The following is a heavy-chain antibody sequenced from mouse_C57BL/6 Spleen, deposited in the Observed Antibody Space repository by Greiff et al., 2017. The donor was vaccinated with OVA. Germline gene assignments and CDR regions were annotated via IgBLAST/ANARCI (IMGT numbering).Heavy chain of an antibody. J-gene: IGHJ1*03. D-gene: IGHD2-4*01. V-gene: IGHV6-6*01. Sequence: QSGGGLVQPGGSMKLSCAASGFTFSDAWMDWVRQSPEKGLEWVAEIRNKANNHATYYAESVKGRFTISRDDSKSSVYLQMNSLRAEDTGIYYCTRGEVYDYDRYFDVWGTGTTVTVSS. CDR1: GFTFSDAW. CDR2: IRNKANNHAT. CDR3: TRGEVYDYDRYFDV.